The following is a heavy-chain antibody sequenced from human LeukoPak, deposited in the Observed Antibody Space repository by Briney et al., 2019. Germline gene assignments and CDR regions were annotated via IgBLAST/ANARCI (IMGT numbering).Heavy chain of an antibody. CDR1: GVSLSSYY. J-gene: IGHJ5*02. CDR3: ARGQLGYCSSTSCLKNWFDP. Sequence: SETLSLTCTVSGVSLSSYYWSWIRQSPGKGLECIGFFSYSESTDYNPSLKSRVTMSIDMSENQFFLKLTSVTAADTAVYYCARGQLGYCSSTSCLKNWFDPWGQGTLVTVSS. CDR2: FSYSEST. V-gene: IGHV4-59*12. D-gene: IGHD2-2*01.